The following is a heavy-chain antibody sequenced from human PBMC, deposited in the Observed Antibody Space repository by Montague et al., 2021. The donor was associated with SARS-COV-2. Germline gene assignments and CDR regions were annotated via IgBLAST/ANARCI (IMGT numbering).Heavy chain of an antibody. V-gene: IGHV4-39*01. D-gene: IGHD3-10*01. Sequence: SETLSLTCTVSGDSFNSPKYYCAWIRQHPGKGLEWIGSSYYSGTTYDNPSLRSQVTMSVDTSKTQFSLKMTSVTAADTAVYYCARGSYGSGSYHAFDIWSQGTVVAISS. CDR1: GDSFNSPKYY. CDR2: SYYSGTT. J-gene: IGHJ3*02. CDR3: ARGSYGSGSYHAFDI.